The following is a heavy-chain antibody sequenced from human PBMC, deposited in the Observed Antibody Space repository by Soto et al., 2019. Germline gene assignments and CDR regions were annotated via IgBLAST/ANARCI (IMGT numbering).Heavy chain of an antibody. CDR2: IYHSGST. D-gene: IGHD3-22*01. V-gene: IGHV4-4*02. Sequence: SETLSLTCAVSGGSISSSNWWSWVRQPPGKGPEWIGEIYHSGSTNYNPSLKSRVTISVDKSKNQFSLKLSSVTAADTAVYYCARAPYYYDSSGYYLDYWGQGTLVTVSS. J-gene: IGHJ4*02. CDR3: ARAPYYYDSSGYYLDY. CDR1: GGSISSSNW.